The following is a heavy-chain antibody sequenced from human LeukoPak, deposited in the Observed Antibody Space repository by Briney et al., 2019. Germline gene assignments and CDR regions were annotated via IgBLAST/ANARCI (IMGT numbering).Heavy chain of an antibody. D-gene: IGHD4-23*01. CDR2: FTGGGTGT. CDR1: GFTFSSYA. Sequence: GGSLRLSCAASGFTFSSYAMNWVRQAPGKGLEWVSTFTGGGTGTYYADSVKGRFTISRDNSKNTLYLQMNSLRAEDTAVYCCAKDPYYDGLFFDYWGQGTLVTVSS. V-gene: IGHV3-23*01. J-gene: IGHJ4*02. CDR3: AKDPYYDGLFFDY.